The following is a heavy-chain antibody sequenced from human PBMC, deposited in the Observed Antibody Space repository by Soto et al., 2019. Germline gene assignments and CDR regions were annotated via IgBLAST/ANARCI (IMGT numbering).Heavy chain of an antibody. CDR3: ASGYCSSTSCYAAFDI. CDR1: GGSISSGGYY. CDR2: IYYSGST. V-gene: IGHV4-31*03. Sequence: PSETLSLTCTVSGGSISSGGYYWSWIRQHPGKGLEWIGYIYYSGSTYYNPSLKSRVTISVDTSKNQFSLKLSSVTAADTAVYYCASGYCSSTSCYAAFDIWGQGTMVT. D-gene: IGHD2-2*03. J-gene: IGHJ3*02.